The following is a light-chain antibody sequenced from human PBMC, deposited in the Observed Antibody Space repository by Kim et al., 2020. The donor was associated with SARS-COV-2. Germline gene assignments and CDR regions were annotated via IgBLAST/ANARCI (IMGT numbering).Light chain of an antibody. V-gene: IGKV3-20*01. CDR3: QQHDSFPLT. Sequence: APGERVTLFCRASQTTTTTNLAWYQQKPGQAPRILIYDISNRATGIPDRFSGSGSGRDFTLTISRLESEDFAVYYCQQHDSFPLTFGGGTKVDIK. CDR2: DIS. J-gene: IGKJ4*01. CDR1: QTTTTTN.